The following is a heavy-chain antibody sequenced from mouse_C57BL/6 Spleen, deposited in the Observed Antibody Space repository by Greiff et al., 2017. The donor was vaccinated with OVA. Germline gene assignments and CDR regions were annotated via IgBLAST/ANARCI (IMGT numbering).Heavy chain of an antibody. D-gene: IGHD2-3*01. CDR3: ARGGDGYYIYAMDY. V-gene: IGHV1-69*01. J-gene: IGHJ4*01. CDR2: IDPSDSYT. CDR1: GYTFTSYW. Sequence: QVQLQQPGAELVMPGASVKLSCKASGYTFTSYWMHWVKQRPGQGLEWIGEIDPSDSYTNYHQKFKGKSTLTVDKSSSTAYMQLSSLTSEDSAVYYCARGGDGYYIYAMDYWGQGTSVTVSS.